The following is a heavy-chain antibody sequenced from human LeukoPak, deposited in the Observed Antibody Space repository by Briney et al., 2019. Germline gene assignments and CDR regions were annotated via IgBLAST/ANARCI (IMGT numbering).Heavy chain of an antibody. Sequence: GGSLRLSCAASGFTFSSYAMTWVRQAPGKGLEWVSSISVGSISTYYADSMKGRFIISRDNSKNTLYLQMNSLRAEDTATYYCAKGSDRYYYDYWGQGTLVTVSS. CDR3: AKGSDRYYYDY. J-gene: IGHJ4*02. CDR2: ISVGSIST. CDR1: GFTFSSYA. V-gene: IGHV3-23*01.